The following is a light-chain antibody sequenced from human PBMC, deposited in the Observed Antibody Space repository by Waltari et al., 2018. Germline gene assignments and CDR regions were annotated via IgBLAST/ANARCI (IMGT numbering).Light chain of an antibody. CDR3: NSRDSSGNHVV. V-gene: IGLV3-19*01. Sequence: SELTPGPAVSVALGQTVRITCQRSHPRSHYGRRYQQKPGQAPVLVIYGKTNRPSGIPDRFSGSSSGNTASLTSTGAQAEDEADYYCNSRDSSGNHVVFGGGTKLTVL. J-gene: IGLJ2*01. CDR2: GKT. CDR1: HPRSHY.